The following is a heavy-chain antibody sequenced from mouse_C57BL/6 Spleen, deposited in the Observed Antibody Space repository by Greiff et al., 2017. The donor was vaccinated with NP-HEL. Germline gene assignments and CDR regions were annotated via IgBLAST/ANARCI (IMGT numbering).Heavy chain of an antibody. D-gene: IGHD1-1*01. CDR3: ARDGSSFRDY. CDR2: IYPGDGDT. CDR1: GYAFSSSW. J-gene: IGHJ4*01. Sequence: VKLQESGPELVKPGASVKISCKASGYAFSSSWMNWVKQRPGKGLEWIGRIYPGDGDTNYNGKFKGKATLTADKSSSTAYMQLSSLTSEDSAVYFCARDGSSFRDYWGQGTSVTVSS. V-gene: IGHV1-82*01.